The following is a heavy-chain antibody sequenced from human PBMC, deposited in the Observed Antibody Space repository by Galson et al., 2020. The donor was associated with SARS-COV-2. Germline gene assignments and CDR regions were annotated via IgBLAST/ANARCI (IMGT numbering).Heavy chain of an antibody. D-gene: IGHD3-22*01. Sequence: GESLKISCAASGFTFSNAWMSWVRQAPGKGLEWVGRIKSKTDGGTTDYAAPVKGRFTISRDDSKNTLYLQMNSLKTEDTAVYYCTTDGEAAYYYDSSGYPPNFDYWGQGTLVTVSS. CDR3: TTDGEAAYYYDSSGYPPNFDY. CDR1: GFTFSNAW. J-gene: IGHJ4*02. V-gene: IGHV3-15*01. CDR2: IKSKTDGGTT.